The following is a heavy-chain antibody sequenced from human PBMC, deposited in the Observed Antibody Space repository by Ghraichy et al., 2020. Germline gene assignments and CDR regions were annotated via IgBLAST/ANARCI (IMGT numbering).Heavy chain of an antibody. V-gene: IGHV3-21*01. J-gene: IGHJ4*02. D-gene: IGHD6-13*01. CDR3: ARDRCCSSSWEGVDY. CDR2: ISSSSSYI. CDR1: GFTFSSYS. Sequence: GGSLRLSCAASGFTFSSYSMNWVRQAPGKGLEWVSSISSSSSYIYYADSVKGRFTISRDNAKNSLYLQMNSLRAEDTAVYYCARDRCCSSSWEGVDYWGQGTLVTVSS.